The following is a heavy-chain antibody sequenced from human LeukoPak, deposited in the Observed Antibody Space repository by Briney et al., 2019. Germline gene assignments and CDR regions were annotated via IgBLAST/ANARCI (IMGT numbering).Heavy chain of an antibody. CDR2: ISSSSSYI. Sequence: PAGSLRLSCAASGFTFSSYSMNWVRQAPGKGLEWVSSISSSSSYIYYADSVKGRFTISRDNAKNSLYLQMNSLRAEDTAVYYCARLAAAGTFDYWGQGTLVTVSS. V-gene: IGHV3-21*01. CDR3: ARLAAAGTFDY. J-gene: IGHJ4*02. CDR1: GFTFSSYS. D-gene: IGHD6-13*01.